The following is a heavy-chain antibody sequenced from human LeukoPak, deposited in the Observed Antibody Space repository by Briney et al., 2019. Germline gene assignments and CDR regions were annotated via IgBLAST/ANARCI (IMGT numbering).Heavy chain of an antibody. V-gene: IGHV3-48*04. D-gene: IGHD3-10*01. CDR1: GFTFTRYS. CDR3: ARDGGATLVRGVITFDY. CDR2: ISSSSSTI. J-gene: IGHJ4*02. Sequence: GGSLRLSCAASGFTFTRYSMTWVRQAPGKGLEWVSYISSSSSTIHYADSEKGRFTISRDNTKNSLYLQMNSLRAEDTAVYYCARDGGATLVRGVITFDYWGQGTLVTVPS.